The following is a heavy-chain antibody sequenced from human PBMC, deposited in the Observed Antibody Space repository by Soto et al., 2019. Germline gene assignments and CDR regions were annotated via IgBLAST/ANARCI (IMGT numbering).Heavy chain of an antibody. Sequence: GESLKISCKGSGDSFIGYWISWVRQMPGRGLEWMGRLDPSDSCTKYSPSFQGQVTISADKSISTAYLQWSSLKASDTAMYYCARLGRYCSGGSCLYYYYGMDVWGQGTTVTVSS. CDR1: GDSFIGYW. J-gene: IGHJ6*02. V-gene: IGHV5-10-1*04. D-gene: IGHD2-15*01. CDR3: ARLGRYCSGGSCLYYYYGMDV. CDR2: LDPSDSCT.